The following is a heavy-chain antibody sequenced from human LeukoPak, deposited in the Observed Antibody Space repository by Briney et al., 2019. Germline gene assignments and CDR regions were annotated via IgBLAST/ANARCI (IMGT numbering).Heavy chain of an antibody. V-gene: IGHV3-23*01. CDR1: GFTFSSYA. CDR3: AKDPRTGTTHYYYYYYMDV. CDR2: ISGSGGGT. D-gene: IGHD1-1*01. J-gene: IGHJ6*03. Sequence: PGGSLRLSCAASGFTFSSYAMSWVRQAPGKGPEWVSGISGSGGGTFYADSVKGRFTISRDNSKNTLYLQMNSLRAEDTAVYYCAKDPRTGTTHYYYYYYMDVWGKGTTVTVSS.